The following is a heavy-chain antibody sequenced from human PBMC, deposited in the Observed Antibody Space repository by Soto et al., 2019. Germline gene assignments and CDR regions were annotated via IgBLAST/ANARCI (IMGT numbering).Heavy chain of an antibody. V-gene: IGHV3-7*01. CDR1: GFTFSSYW. D-gene: IGHD3-10*01. CDR3: ASLGGYYLGYYYYYMDV. Sequence: GGSLRLSCAASGFTFSSYWMSWVRQAPGKGLEWVANIKQDGSEKYYVDSVKGRFTISRDNAKNSLYLQMNSLRAEDTAVYYCASLGGYYLGYYYYYMDVWGKGTTVTVSS. CDR2: IKQDGSEK. J-gene: IGHJ6*03.